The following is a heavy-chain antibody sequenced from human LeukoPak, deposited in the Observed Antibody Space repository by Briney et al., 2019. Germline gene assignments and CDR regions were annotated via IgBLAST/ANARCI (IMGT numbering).Heavy chain of an antibody. CDR2: IYTSGST. J-gene: IGHJ4*02. V-gene: IGHV4-4*09. CDR3: ARYYYDSSGYYRIYYFDY. CDR1: GGSISSYY. D-gene: IGHD3-22*01. Sequence: SETLSLTCTVSGGSISSYYWSWIRQPPGKGLEWIGYIYTSGSTNYNPSLKSRVTISVDTSKNQFSLKLSSVTAADTAVYYCARYYYDSSGYYRIYYFDYWGQGTPVTVSS.